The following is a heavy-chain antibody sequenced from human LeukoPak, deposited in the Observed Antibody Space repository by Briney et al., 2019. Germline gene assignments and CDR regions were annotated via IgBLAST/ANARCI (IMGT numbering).Heavy chain of an antibody. CDR3: ARDNSMHERGWWFDP. J-gene: IGHJ5*02. Sequence: ASVKVSCKASGYSFTSHYMHWVRQAPGQGLERMGLINPRGTSTIYAEKFQGRIIMTRDMSTTTDYMELSGLKSDDTAVYYCARDNSMHERGWWFDPWGQGTLVTVSS. D-gene: IGHD4-23*01. CDR2: INPRGTST. V-gene: IGHV1-46*01. CDR1: GYSFTSHY.